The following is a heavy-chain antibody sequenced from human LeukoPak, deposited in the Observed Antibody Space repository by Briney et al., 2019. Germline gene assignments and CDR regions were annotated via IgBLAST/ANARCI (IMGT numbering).Heavy chain of an antibody. D-gene: IGHD1-7*01. CDR2: ISSSSSYI. CDR3: ARDVQGETGTTGEGDS. Sequence: PGGSLRLSCAASGFTFSSYSMNWVRQAPGKGLEWVSSISSSSSYIYYADSVKGRFTISRDNAKNSLYLQMSSLRVEDTAVYYCARDVQGETGTTGEGDSWGQGTLVTVSS. CDR1: GFTFSSYS. V-gene: IGHV3-21*06. J-gene: IGHJ5*01.